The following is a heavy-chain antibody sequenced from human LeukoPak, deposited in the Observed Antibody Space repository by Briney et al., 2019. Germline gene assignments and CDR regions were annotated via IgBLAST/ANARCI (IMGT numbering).Heavy chain of an antibody. J-gene: IGHJ3*02. Sequence: ASANVSCKASGGTFSSYAISWVRQAPGQGLEWRGGIISIFGTANYAQKFQGRVTITADESTSTAYMELSSLRSEDTAVYYCARWVAVAGTTNAFDIWGQGTMVSVSS. CDR3: ARWVAVAGTTNAFDI. CDR2: IISIFGTA. D-gene: IGHD6-19*01. CDR1: GGTFSSYA. V-gene: IGHV1-69*01.